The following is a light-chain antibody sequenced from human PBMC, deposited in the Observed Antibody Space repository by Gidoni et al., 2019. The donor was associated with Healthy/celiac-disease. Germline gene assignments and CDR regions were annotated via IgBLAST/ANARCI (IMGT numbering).Light chain of an antibody. CDR1: SSNIGNNY. J-gene: IGLJ3*02. Sequence: QSVLTHPPSVSAAPGQKVTISCYGSSSNIGNNYVSWYQQLPGTAPKLLIYDNNKRPSGIPDRFSGSKSGTSATLGITGLQTGDEADYYCGTWDSSLSAVFGGGTKLTVL. CDR2: DNN. CDR3: GTWDSSLSAV. V-gene: IGLV1-51*01.